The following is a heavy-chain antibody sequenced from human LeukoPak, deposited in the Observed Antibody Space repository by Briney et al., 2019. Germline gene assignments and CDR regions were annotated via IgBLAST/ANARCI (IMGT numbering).Heavy chain of an antibody. D-gene: IGHD2-2*01. CDR2: INHSGST. CDR1: GGSFSGYY. J-gene: IGHJ3*02. V-gene: IGHV4-34*01. Sequence: PSETPALTCAVYGGSFSGYYCSWIRQPPGKGLGWVGEINHSGSTNYNPPLKSRVTISVDTSKNQFSLKLVSVTAADTDVYYCASLHCSSTRCYLFDIWGNGTMVTVSS. CDR3: ASLHCSSTRCYLFDI.